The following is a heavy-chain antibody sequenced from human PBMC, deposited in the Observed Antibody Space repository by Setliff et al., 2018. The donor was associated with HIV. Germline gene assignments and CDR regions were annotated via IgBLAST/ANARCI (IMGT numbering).Heavy chain of an antibody. CDR3: ARGGYSYGFGRHRAYFQY. CDR1: GGSFSAYY. Sequence: PSETLSLTCAVYGGSFSAYYWSWIRQTPGKGLEWIGEINHSGGTNYNPSLKSRVTMSVDTSKNQFSLKLSSVTAAGTAVFYCARGGYSYGFGRHRAYFQYWGQGTQVTVLL. D-gene: IGHD5-18*01. V-gene: IGHV4-34*01. CDR2: INHSGGT. J-gene: IGHJ1*01.